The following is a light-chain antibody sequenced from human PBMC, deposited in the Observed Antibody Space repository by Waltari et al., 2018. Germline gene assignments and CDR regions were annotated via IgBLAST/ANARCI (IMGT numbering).Light chain of an antibody. CDR3: QHGYGTPYS. CDR1: ENVNNY. V-gene: IGKV1-39*01. CDR2: TAS. Sequence: DIQMTQSQSSLSASVGYSVTITCRASENVNNYLNWYQQKPGNAPKLLIYTASTLQSGVPSRFSGSGSGTDYTFTISSLQSEDVATYYCQHGYGTPYSFGQGTKVEIK. J-gene: IGKJ2*03.